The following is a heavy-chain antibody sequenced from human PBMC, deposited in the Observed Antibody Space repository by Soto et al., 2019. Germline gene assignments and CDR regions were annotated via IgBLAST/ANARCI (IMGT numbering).Heavy chain of an antibody. CDR3: AKRPLKFSGSYFDY. CDR2: ISDSGGST. Sequence: GGSLRLSCAASGFTFSTYAMGWVRQAPGKGLEWVSTISDSGGSTYYADSVKGRFTISRDNSKNTLYLQMNSLRAEDTAVYYCAKRPLKFSGSYFDYSGQGTLVTVSS. CDR1: GFTFSTYA. D-gene: IGHD1-26*01. V-gene: IGHV3-23*01. J-gene: IGHJ4*02.